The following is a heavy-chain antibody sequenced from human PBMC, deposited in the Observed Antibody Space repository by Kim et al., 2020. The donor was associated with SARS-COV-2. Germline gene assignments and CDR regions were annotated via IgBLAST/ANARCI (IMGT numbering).Heavy chain of an antibody. CDR3: ARLDLVRGVIPDDAFDI. CDR2: IYPGDSDT. J-gene: IGHJ3*02. Sequence: GESLKISCKGSGYSFTSYWIGWVRQMPGKGLEWMGIIYPGDSDTRYSPSFQGQVTISADKSISTAYLQWSSLKASDTAMYYCARLDLVRGVIPDDAFDIWGQGTIVTVSS. V-gene: IGHV5-51*01. CDR1: GYSFTSYW. D-gene: IGHD3-10*01.